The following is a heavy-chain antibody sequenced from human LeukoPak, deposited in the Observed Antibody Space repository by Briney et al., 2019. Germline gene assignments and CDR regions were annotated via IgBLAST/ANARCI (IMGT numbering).Heavy chain of an antibody. V-gene: IGHV3-7*03. Sequence: PGRSLRLSCAASGFTFSSYWMTWVRQAPGKGLEWVANINQDGSDKYYVDSVKGRFTISRDNAKNSLYLQMNSLRVEDTAVYYCARDRSLGCDHWGQGTLVTVSS. J-gene: IGHJ4*02. CDR1: GFTFSSYW. D-gene: IGHD1-26*01. CDR3: ARDRSLGCDH. CDR2: INQDGSDK.